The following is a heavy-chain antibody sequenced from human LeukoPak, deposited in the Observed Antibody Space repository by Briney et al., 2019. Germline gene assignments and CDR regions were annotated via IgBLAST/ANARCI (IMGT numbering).Heavy chain of an antibody. CDR2: ISSSSSYT. CDR1: GFTFSDYC. Sequence: GGSLRLSCAASGFTFSDYCMSWIRQAPGKGLEWVSYISSSSSYTNYADSVKGRFTISRDNAKNSLYLQMNSLRAEDTAVYYCARVGKPTTRDLRYFDWFFDYWGQGTLVTVSS. CDR3: ARVGKPTTRDLRYFDWFFDY. V-gene: IGHV3-11*05. D-gene: IGHD3-9*01. J-gene: IGHJ4*02.